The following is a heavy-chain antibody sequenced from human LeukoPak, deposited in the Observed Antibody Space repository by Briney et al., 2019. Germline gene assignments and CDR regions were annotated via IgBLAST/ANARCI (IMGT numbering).Heavy chain of an antibody. CDR1: GFTFSSYW. CDR2: VSSSSSYT. J-gene: IGHJ4*02. CDR3: ARGVFSGYSPYFDY. Sequence: GGSLRLSCAASGFTFSSYWMNWARQAPGKGLEWVPYVSSSSSYTSYADSVKGRFTISRDNAKNSLYLQMNSLRAEDTAVYYCARGVFSGYSPYFDYWGQGTLVTVSS. D-gene: IGHD3-22*01. V-gene: IGHV3-21*05.